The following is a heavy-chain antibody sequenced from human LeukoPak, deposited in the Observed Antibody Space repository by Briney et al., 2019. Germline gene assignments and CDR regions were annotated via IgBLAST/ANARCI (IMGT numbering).Heavy chain of an antibody. CDR3: ARRAYYYGSGSSTFDP. D-gene: IGHD3-10*01. Sequence: SETLSLTCTVSGGSINSYYWSWIRQPPGKGLEWIGYIYYSGSTNYNPSLKSRVTISVDTSKNQFSLKLSSVTAADTAVYYCARRAYYYGSGSSTFDPWGQGTLVSVSS. CDR2: IYYSGST. J-gene: IGHJ5*02. CDR1: GGSINSYY. V-gene: IGHV4-59*08.